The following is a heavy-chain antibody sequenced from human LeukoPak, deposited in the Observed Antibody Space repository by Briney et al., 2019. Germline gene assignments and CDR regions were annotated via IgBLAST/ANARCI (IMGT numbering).Heavy chain of an antibody. CDR2: INPNSGGT. D-gene: IGHD6-19*01. CDR1: GYTFTGYY. CDR3: ATDGAVAGTAYPEY. J-gene: IGHJ4*02. Sequence: EASVKVSCKASGYTFTGYYIHWVRQARGQGLEWMGWINPNSGGTKYAQKFQGSVTMNRDTSISTAYMELSSLTSADTALYYCATDGAVAGTAYPEYWGQGTLVTVSS. V-gene: IGHV1-2*02.